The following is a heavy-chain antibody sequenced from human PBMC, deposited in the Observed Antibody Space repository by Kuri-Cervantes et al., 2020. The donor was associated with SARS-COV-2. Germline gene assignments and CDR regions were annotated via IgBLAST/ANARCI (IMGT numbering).Heavy chain of an antibody. CDR2: IYWNDDK. CDR3: ARKVVVDAFDI. Sequence: SGPTLVKPTQTLTPTCTFSGFSLTTYGVGVGWIRQPPGKALEWLALIYWNDDKRYSPSLKSRLTITKDTSKNQVVLTMTNMDPVDTATYYCARKVVVDAFDIWGQGTMVTVSS. CDR1: GFSLTTYGVG. V-gene: IGHV2-5*01. D-gene: IGHD3-22*01. J-gene: IGHJ3*02.